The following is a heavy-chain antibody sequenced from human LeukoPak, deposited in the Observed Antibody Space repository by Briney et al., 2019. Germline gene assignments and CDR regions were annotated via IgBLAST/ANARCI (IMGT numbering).Heavy chain of an antibody. CDR1: GGSMNSFY. J-gene: IGHJ4*02. CDR3: AASLYFDFWTGLKFDS. Sequence: SETLSLTRTVSGGSMNSFYWTWIRQPPGKGLEWVGHIYPRGSTKYNPSLKSRLTISVDTSKNQFSLNLSSVTAADTAVYYCAASLYFDFWTGLKFDSWGQGSLVTVSS. D-gene: IGHD3-3*01. V-gene: IGHV4-4*09. CDR2: IYPRGST.